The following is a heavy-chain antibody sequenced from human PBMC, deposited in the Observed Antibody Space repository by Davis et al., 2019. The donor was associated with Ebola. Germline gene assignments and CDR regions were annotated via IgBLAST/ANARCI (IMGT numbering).Heavy chain of an antibody. CDR2: IYHSGST. Sequence: SETLSLTCAVSNYSISSGFYWGWIRQPPGKGLEWIGSIYHSGSTYYNPSLKSRVTISVDTSKNQFSLRLTSVTAADTAVYYCARGPTGFYYYYYMDVWGKGTTVTVSS. V-gene: IGHV4-38-2*01. J-gene: IGHJ6*03. D-gene: IGHD4-11*01. CDR1: NYSISSGFY. CDR3: ARGPTGFYYYYYMDV.